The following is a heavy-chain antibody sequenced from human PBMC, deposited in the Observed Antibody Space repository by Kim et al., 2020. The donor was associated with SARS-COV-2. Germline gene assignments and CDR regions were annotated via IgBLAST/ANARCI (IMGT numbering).Heavy chain of an antibody. V-gene: IGHV3-11*06. Sequence: GRFTISRDNAKNSLYLQMNSLRAEDTAVYYCARDAHTSVNYYDSSGYYNYWGQGTLVTVSS. J-gene: IGHJ4*02. CDR3: ARDAHTSVNYYDSSGYYNY. D-gene: IGHD3-22*01.